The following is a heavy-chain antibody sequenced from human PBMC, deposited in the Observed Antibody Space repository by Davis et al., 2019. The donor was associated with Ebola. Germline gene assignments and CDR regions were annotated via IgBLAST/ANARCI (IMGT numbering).Heavy chain of an antibody. CDR1: GGSFSSSNW. CDR2: IYHSGST. D-gene: IGHD2-8*02. V-gene: IGHV4-4*02. J-gene: IGHJ4*02. CDR3: ARHCTGGVCFLEY. Sequence: SEPLSLTCAVSGGSFSSSNWWSRVRQPPGKGLEWIGEIYHSGSTNYNPSLKSRVTISVDKSKNQFSLKLSSVTAADTAGYYCARHCTGGVCFLEYWGQGTLVTVSS.